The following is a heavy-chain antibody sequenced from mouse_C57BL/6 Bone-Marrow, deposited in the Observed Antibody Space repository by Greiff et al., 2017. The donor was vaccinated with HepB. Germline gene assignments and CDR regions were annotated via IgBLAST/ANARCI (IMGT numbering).Heavy chain of an antibody. V-gene: IGHV1-61*01. CDR3: ARVGATMLTYCFDY. Sequence: QVQLQQPGAELVRPGSSVKLSCKASGYTFTSYWMDWVKQRPGQGLEWIGNIYPSDSDTHYNQKFKDKATLTVDKSSSTAYMQLSSLTSEDSAVYYGARVGATMLTYCFDYWGQGTTLTVSS. D-gene: IGHD2-1*01. J-gene: IGHJ2*01. CDR1: GYTFTSYW. CDR2: IYPSDSDT.